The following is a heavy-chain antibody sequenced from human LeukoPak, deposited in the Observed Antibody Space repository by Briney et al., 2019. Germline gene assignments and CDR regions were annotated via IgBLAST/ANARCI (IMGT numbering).Heavy chain of an antibody. CDR3: ARLGITLIAYGMDV. Sequence: SETLSLTCTVSGASISRYYWSWIRQPPGKGLEWIGYIYYSGSTNYNPSLKNRVTISVDTSKNQVSLKLTSVTAADTAVYYCARLGITLIAYGMDVWGQGTTVTVSS. J-gene: IGHJ6*02. CDR1: GASISRYY. V-gene: IGHV4-59*08. D-gene: IGHD3-16*01. CDR2: IYYSGST.